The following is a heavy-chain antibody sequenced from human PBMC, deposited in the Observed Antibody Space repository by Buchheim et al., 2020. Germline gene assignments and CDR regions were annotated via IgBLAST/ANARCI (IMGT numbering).Heavy chain of an antibody. CDR3: ARLVNVLVYSGMDV. J-gene: IGHJ6*02. V-gene: IGHV4-34*01. D-gene: IGHD2-8*02. CDR1: GGSFSSSY. CDR2: INQSGST. Sequence: QVQLQQWGAGLLKPSETLSLTCAVYGGSFSSSYWSWIRQPPGKGLEWIGEINQSGSTNYNPSLKSRVTISVDTSKNQFSLKLSSQTAADTAVYYCARLVNVLVYSGMDVWGQGTT.